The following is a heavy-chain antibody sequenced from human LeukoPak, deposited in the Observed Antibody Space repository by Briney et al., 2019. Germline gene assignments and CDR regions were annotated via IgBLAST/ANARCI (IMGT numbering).Heavy chain of an antibody. J-gene: IGHJ4*02. CDR2: ISGSGGST. D-gene: IGHD3-3*01. CDR3: AKDSNPAFYDFWSGYYNFDY. Sequence: GGSLRLSCAVSGFTFSNYAMSWVRQAPGKGLEWVSGISGSGGSTYYADSVKGRFTISRDNSKNTLYLQMNSLRAEDTAVYYCAKDSNPAFYDFWSGYYNFDYWGQGTLVTVSS. V-gene: IGHV3-23*01. CDR1: GFTFSNYA.